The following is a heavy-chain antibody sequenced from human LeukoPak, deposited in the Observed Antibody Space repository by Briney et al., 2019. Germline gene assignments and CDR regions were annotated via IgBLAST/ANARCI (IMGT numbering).Heavy chain of an antibody. CDR1: GFTFSSYA. CDR2: ISYDGSNK. V-gene: IGHV3-30-3*01. CDR3: ARGPGIAVAGLWPSNYYYYGMDV. Sequence: SGGSLRLSCAASGFTFSSYAMHWVRQAPGKGLEWVAVISYDGSNKYYADSVKGRLTISRDNSKNTLYLQMNSLRAEDTAVYYCARGPGIAVAGLWPSNYYYYGMDVWGQGTTVTVSS. J-gene: IGHJ6*02. D-gene: IGHD6-19*01.